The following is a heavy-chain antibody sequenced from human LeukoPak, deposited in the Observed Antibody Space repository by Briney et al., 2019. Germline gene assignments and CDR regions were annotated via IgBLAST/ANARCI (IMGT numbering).Heavy chain of an antibody. CDR1: GFTFSSYA. V-gene: IGHV3-30*04. J-gene: IGHJ4*02. CDR3: ATFSGAHHKTFDS. CDR2: ISYDGSNK. Sequence: GGSLRLSCAASGFTFSSYAMHWVRQAPGKGLEWVAVISYDGSNKYYADSVKGRFTISRDNSKNTLYLQTNSLRTEDTAIYYCATFSGAHHKTFDSWGQGTLVTVSS. D-gene: IGHD1-14*01.